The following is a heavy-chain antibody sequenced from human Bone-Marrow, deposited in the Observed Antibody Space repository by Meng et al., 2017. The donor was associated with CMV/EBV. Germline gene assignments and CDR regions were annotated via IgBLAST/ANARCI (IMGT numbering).Heavy chain of an antibody. CDR1: GGTFSSYT. D-gene: IGHD2-2*01. J-gene: IGHJ5*02. CDR2: IIPILGIA. V-gene: IGHV1-69*02. CDR3: ARWGVVVPAGTPGGPNWFDL. Sequence: SVKVSCKASGGTFSSYTISWVRQAPGQGLEWMGRIIPILGIANYAQKFQGRVTITADKSTSTAYMELSSLRSEDTAVYYCARWGVVVPAGTPGGPNWFDLWGQGTLVTVSS.